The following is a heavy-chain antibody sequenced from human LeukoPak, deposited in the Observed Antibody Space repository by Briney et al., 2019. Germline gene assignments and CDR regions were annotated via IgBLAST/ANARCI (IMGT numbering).Heavy chain of an antibody. CDR3: ARGGNIVVVVAATRGAFDI. D-gene: IGHD2-15*01. J-gene: IGHJ3*02. CDR2: INHSGST. V-gene: IGHV4-34*01. CDR1: GVSFSGYY. Sequence: SETLSLTCAVYGVSFSGYYWIWIPQPPGKGLEWIGEINHSGSTNYNPSLKSRVTISVDTSKNQFSLKLSSVTAADTAVYYCARGGNIVVVVAATRGAFDIWGQGTMVTVSS.